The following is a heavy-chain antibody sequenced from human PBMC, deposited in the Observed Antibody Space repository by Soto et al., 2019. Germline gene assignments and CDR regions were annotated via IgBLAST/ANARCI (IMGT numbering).Heavy chain of an antibody. CDR2: ISSSGSTI. J-gene: IGHJ4*02. D-gene: IGHD3-3*01. Sequence: GGSLRLSCAASGFTFSDYYMSWIRQAPGKGLEWVSYISSSGSTIYYADSVKGRFTISRDNAKNSLYLQMNSLRAEDTAVYYCARDRTAKGWFLLRFLEWLLYYFDYWGQGTLVTVSS. CDR3: ARDRTAKGWFLLRFLEWLLYYFDY. V-gene: IGHV3-11*01. CDR1: GFTFSDYY.